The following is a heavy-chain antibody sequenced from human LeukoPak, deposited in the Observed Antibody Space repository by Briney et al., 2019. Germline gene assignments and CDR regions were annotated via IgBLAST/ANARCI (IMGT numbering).Heavy chain of an antibody. V-gene: IGHV3-30*03. Sequence: GGSRRLSCAASGFSFSSYGMHWVRQAPGKGLEWVAVISYDGSNKYYADSVKGRFTISRDNSKNTLYLQMSSLRPEDTAVYYCASGGYTSSWYVVDYWGQGTLVTVSS. CDR2: ISYDGSNK. CDR3: ASGGYTSSWYVVDY. D-gene: IGHD6-13*01. CDR1: GFSFSSYG. J-gene: IGHJ4*02.